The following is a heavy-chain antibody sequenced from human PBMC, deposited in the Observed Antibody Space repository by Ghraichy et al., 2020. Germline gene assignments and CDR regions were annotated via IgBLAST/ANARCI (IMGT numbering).Heavy chain of an antibody. Sequence: SETLPLTCDVSGDSISSDNWWSWVRQAPGKGLEWIGEIYHTGRTNYNPSLKSRVTISLDQSTNQFSLKMRSVTAADTATYYCARYSGSYSLDSWGQGSLVSVSS. CDR3: ARYSGSYSLDS. CDR1: GDSISSDNW. D-gene: IGHD3-10*01. CDR2: IYHTGRT. J-gene: IGHJ4*02. V-gene: IGHV4-4*02.